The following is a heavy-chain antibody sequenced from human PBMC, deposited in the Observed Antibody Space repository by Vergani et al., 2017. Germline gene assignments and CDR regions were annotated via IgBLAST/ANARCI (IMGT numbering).Heavy chain of an antibody. CDR2: IYHSGST. CDR3: ARLRYDSSGYYYGNYFDY. J-gene: IGHJ4*02. CDR1: GCSISSGGYS. V-gene: IGHV4-30-2*01. D-gene: IGHD3-22*01. Sequence: QLQLQESGSGLVKPSQTLSLTCAVSGCSISSGGYSWSWIRQPPGKGLEWIGYIYHSGSTYYNPSLKSRVTISVDRSKNQFSLKLSSVTAADTAVYYCARLRYDSSGYYYGNYFDYWGQGTLVTVSS.